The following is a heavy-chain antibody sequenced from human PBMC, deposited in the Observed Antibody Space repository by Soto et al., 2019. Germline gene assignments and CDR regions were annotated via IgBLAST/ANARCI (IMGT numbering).Heavy chain of an antibody. D-gene: IGHD1-26*01. Sequence: QVQLVQSGDEVRQPASSVKVSCKTSGGTFSSYAISWVRQAPGQGLEWMGGIVPIVDTSTYAQKLQGRVTSTEDESTSTIYMELSSLRSDDTSVYYCLGVVAIPSYPDNWGQGTLFTVSS. CDR1: GGTFSSYA. V-gene: IGHV1-69*12. J-gene: IGHJ4*02. CDR2: IVPIVDTS. CDR3: LGVVAIPSYPDN.